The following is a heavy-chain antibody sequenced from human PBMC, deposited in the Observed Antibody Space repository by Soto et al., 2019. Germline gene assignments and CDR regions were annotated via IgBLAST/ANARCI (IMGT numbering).Heavy chain of an antibody. CDR1: GGSISSSNW. D-gene: IGHD6-19*01. J-gene: IGHJ4*02. CDR3: ARVAVAGTRFDY. CDR2: IYHSGST. V-gene: IGHV4-4*02. Sequence: QVQLQESGPGLVKPSGTLSLTCAVSGGSISSSNWWSWVRQPPGKGLEWIGEIYHSGSTNYNPSLKRRVXIXVYXSKNQFSLKLSSVTAADTAVYYCARVAVAGTRFDYWGQGTLVTVSS.